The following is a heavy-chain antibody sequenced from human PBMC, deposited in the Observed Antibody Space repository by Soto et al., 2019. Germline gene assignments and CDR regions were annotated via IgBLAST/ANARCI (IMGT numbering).Heavy chain of an antibody. CDR3: TTDNLFGATSPQFHH. CDR1: GFTLSNAW. J-gene: IGHJ1*01. V-gene: IGHV3-15*01. D-gene: IGHD3-3*01. CDR2: IRTKADGAPT. Sequence: EVRLVESGGGLIQPGGSLRLTCAASGFTLSNAWMSWVRQAPGKGLEWVGRIRTKADGAPTDYATPVKGRFSISRDDSENTLYLQMNNLKTEHTAVYFCTTDNLFGATSPQFHHWGQGTLVTVSS.